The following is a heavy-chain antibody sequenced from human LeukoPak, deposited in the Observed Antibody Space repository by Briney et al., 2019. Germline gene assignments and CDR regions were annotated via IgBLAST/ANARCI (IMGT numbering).Heavy chain of an antibody. CDR2: IYSGGST. CDR3: ARWSGNYYDSSGYSPPHDASDI. D-gene: IGHD3-22*01. J-gene: IGHJ3*02. V-gene: IGHV3-66*01. Sequence: GGSLRLSCAASGFTVSSNYMSWVRQAPGKGLEWVSVIYSGGSTYYADSVKGRFTISRDNSKNTLYLQMNSLRAEDTAVYYCARWSGNYYDSSGYSPPHDASDIWGQGTMVTVSS. CDR1: GFTVSSNY.